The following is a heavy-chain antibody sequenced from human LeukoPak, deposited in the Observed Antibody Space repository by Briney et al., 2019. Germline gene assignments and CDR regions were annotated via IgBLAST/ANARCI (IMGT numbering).Heavy chain of an antibody. CDR2: ISGSGGST. Sequence: PGGSLRLSCAASGFTFSNYAMSWVRQAPGRGLEWVSAISGSGGSTYFADSVKGRFTISRDNSKNTLYLQMNSLRAEDTAVYYCAKPRLRYFDWLSSLDYWGQGTLVTVSS. V-gene: IGHV3-23*01. D-gene: IGHD3-9*01. CDR3: AKPRLRYFDWLSSLDY. CDR1: GFTFSNYA. J-gene: IGHJ4*02.